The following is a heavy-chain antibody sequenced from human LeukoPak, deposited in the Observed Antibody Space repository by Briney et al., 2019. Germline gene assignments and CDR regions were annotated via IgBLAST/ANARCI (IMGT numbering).Heavy chain of an antibody. Sequence: SETLSLTCTVSGGSISSGGYYWSWIRQHPGKGLEWIGYIYYSGSTYYNPSLKSRVTISVGTSKNQFSLKLSSVTAADTAVYYCARGQDIVVVPAANWFDPWGQGTLVTVSS. CDR2: IYYSGST. V-gene: IGHV4-31*03. J-gene: IGHJ5*02. D-gene: IGHD2-2*01. CDR1: GGSISSGGYY. CDR3: ARGQDIVVVPAANWFDP.